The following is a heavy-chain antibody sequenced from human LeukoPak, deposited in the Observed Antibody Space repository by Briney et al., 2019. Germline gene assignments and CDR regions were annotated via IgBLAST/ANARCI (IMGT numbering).Heavy chain of an antibody. CDR1: RFTFSDYY. CDR3: AREGEHCSGTSCYTLHYYYYYMDV. CDR2: ISSSGSTQ. V-gene: IGHV3-11*04. J-gene: IGHJ6*03. Sequence: GGSLRLSCAASRFTFSDYYMSWIRQAPGKGLEWVSYISSSGSTQFYADSVKGRFTISRDNAKNSLYLQMNSLRAEDTAVYYCAREGEHCSGTSCYTLHYYYYYMDVWGKGTRSPSP. D-gene: IGHD2-2*02.